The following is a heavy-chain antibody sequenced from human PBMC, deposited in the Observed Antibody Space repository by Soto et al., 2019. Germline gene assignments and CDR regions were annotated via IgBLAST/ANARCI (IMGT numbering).Heavy chain of an antibody. CDR1: GYSFTSYW. J-gene: IGHJ6*03. D-gene: IGHD4-17*01. CDR3: ARQPYGSPGYYYMDV. Sequence: GESLKISCKGSGYSFTSYWIGWVRQMPGKGLEWMGIIYPGDSDTRYSPSFQGQVTISADKSISTAYLQWSSLKASDTAMYYCARQPYGSPGYYYMDVWGKGTTVTVPS. V-gene: IGHV5-51*01. CDR2: IYPGDSDT.